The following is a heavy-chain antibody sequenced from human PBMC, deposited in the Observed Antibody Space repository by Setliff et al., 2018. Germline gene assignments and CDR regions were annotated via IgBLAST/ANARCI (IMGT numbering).Heavy chain of an antibody. CDR3: VKDRYCSDASCSPDYFDY. CDR2: ISGDGGST. D-gene: IGHD2-15*01. Sequence: GSLRLSCAASGFTFTPYGMSWVRQAPGKGLEWVSGISGDGGSTYYADPVKGRFTISRDNSKNTLYLQMNSLRAEDTAVYYCVKDRYCSDASCSPDYFDYWGQGTLVTVSS. V-gene: IGHV3-23*01. CDR1: GFTFTPYG. J-gene: IGHJ4*02.